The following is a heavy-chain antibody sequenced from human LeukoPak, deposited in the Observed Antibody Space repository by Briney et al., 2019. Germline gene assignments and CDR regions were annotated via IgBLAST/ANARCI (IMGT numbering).Heavy chain of an antibody. CDR2: IIPIFGTA. J-gene: IGHJ5*02. CDR3: AGGAYSSGWYQPHWFDP. D-gene: IGHD6-19*01. CDR1: GCTFSSYA. V-gene: IGHV1-69*05. Sequence: ASVKVSCKASGCTFSSYAISWVRQAPGQGLEWMGGIIPIFGTANYAQKFQGRVTITTDESTSTAYMELSSLRSEDTAVYYCAGGAYSSGWYQPHWFDPWGQGTLVTVSS.